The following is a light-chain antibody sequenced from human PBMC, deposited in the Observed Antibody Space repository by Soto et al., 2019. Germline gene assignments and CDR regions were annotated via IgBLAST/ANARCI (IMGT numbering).Light chain of an antibody. J-gene: IGKJ3*01. Sequence: EIVMTQSPATLSVSPGERATLSCRASQSVSSNLAWYQQKPGQAPRLLIYGASTRATGIPARFSGSGSGTEFTLTFSSLQSEDFAVYYCQQYNNWHFFGPGTKVDIK. CDR3: QQYNNWHF. CDR2: GAS. V-gene: IGKV3-15*01. CDR1: QSVSSN.